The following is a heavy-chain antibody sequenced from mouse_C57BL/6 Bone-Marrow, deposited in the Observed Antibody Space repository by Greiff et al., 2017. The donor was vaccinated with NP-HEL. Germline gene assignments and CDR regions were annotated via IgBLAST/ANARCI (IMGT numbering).Heavy chain of an antibody. V-gene: IGHV7-1*01. CDR1: GFTFSDFY. J-gene: IGHJ1*03. CDR2: SRNKANDYTT. D-gene: IGHD1-1*01. Sequence: EVQGVESGGGLVQSGRSLRLSCATSGFTFSDFYMEWVRQAPGKGLEWIAASRNKANDYTTEYSASVKGRFIVSRDTSQSILYLQMNALRAEDTAIYYCAREVYYGSYWYFDVWGTGTTVTVSS. CDR3: AREVYYGSYWYFDV.